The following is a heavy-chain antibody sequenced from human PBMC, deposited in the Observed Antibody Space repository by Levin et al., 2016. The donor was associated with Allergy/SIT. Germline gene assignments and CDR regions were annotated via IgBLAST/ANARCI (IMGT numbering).Heavy chain of an antibody. CDR3: TRGVTRPPWGYFDL. CDR1: GFTFSSYD. D-gene: IGHD6-6*01. V-gene: IGHV3-13*01. CDR2: IGIAGDT. J-gene: IGHJ2*01. Sequence: GGSLRLSCAASGFTFSSYDMHWVRQPTGKGLEWVSGIGIAGDTYYAGTVKGRFTISRENADNSLYLQMNSLRAGDTAVYYCTRGVTRPPWGYFDLWGRGALVTVSS.